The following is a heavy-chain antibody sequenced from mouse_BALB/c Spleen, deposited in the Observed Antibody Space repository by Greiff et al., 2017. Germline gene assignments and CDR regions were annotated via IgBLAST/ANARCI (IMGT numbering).Heavy chain of an antibody. J-gene: IGHJ4*01. V-gene: IGHV5-17*02. D-gene: IGHD1-1*01. CDR1: GFTFSSFG. Sequence: VQLKESGGGLVQPGGSRKLSCAASGFTFSSFGMHWVRQAPEKGLEWVAYISSGSSTIYYADTVKGRFTISRDNPKNTLFLQMTSLRSEDTAMYYCARTTDYAMDYWGQGTSVTVSS. CDR2: ISSGSSTI. CDR3: ARTTDYAMDY.